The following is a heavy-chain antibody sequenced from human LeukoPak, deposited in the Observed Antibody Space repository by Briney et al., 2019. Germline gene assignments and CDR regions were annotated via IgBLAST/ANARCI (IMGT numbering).Heavy chain of an antibody. D-gene: IGHD3-22*01. Sequence: PGGSLRLSCAASGFTFSGYAMSWVRQAPGKGLEWVSAISGSGGSTYYADSVKGRFTISRDNSKNTLYLQMNSLRAEDTAVYYCAKDQYYYDSSGYPGSDYWGQGTLVTVSS. J-gene: IGHJ4*02. CDR2: ISGSGGST. CDR3: AKDQYYYDSSGYPGSDY. CDR1: GFTFSGYA. V-gene: IGHV3-23*01.